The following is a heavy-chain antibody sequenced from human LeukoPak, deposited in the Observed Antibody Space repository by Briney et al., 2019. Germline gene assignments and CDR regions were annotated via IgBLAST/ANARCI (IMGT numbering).Heavy chain of an antibody. J-gene: IGHJ4*02. D-gene: IGHD3-10*01. Sequence: SETLSLTCTVSGGSISSYYWTWLRQPPGKGLDWIGYIYYTMSTNYNPSLKSRVTISLDTSKREFSLRLSSVTAADTAVYYCARISGLFFDSWGQGTLVTVSS. V-gene: IGHV4-59*12. CDR1: GGSISSYY. CDR3: ARISGLFFDS. CDR2: IYYTMST.